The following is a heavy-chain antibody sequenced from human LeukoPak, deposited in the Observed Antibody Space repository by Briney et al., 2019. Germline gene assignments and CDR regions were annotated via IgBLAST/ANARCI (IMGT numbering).Heavy chain of an antibody. Sequence: GGSLTLSFACSGLTVLRNVMTWVGQAAGKGVEWVSALHTGGCTYYAESGKGRFTVSRDNSRNTLNLQMNSLRVEDTAVYFCARWGGYGYALDSWGQGTLVTLSS. V-gene: IGHV3-66*01. CDR2: LHTGGCT. CDR3: ARWGGYGYALDS. J-gene: IGHJ4*02. D-gene: IGHD5-18*01. CDR1: GLTVLRNV.